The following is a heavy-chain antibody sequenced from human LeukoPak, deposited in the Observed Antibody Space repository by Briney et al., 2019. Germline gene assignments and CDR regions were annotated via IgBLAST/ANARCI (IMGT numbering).Heavy chain of an antibody. D-gene: IGHD1-14*01. CDR2: ISYDGSNK. V-gene: IGHV3-30-3*01. Sequence: PGRSLRLSCAASGFTFSSYAMHWVRQAPGKGLEWVAVISYDGSNKYYADSVKGRFTISRDNSKNTLYLQMNSLRAEDTAVYYCARDVGLGIKNVGNLDYWGQGTLVTVSS. J-gene: IGHJ4*02. CDR1: GFTFSSYA. CDR3: ARDVGLGIKNVGNLDY.